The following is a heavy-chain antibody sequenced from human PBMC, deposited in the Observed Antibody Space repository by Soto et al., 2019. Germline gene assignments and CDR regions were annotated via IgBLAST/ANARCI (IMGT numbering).Heavy chain of an antibody. J-gene: IGHJ5*02. V-gene: IGHV2-26*01. D-gene: IGHD2-2*01. Sequence: SGPTLVNPTETLTLTCTFSGLSLSNAKLGVSWIRQPPGKALEWVAHISSNDEKSYSTSLDRRLTISKDTSKSQVVLTMTNMDPVDSGTYYCALIKDCTRTDCFLASFDPWGQGTLVTVSS. CDR3: ALIKDCTRTDCFLASFDP. CDR1: GLSLSNAKLG. CDR2: ISSNDEK.